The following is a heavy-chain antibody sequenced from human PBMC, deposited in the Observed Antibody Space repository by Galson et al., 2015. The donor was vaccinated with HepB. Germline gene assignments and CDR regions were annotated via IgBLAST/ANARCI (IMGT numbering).Heavy chain of an antibody. CDR1: GFNFSDFG. D-gene: IGHD4-11*01. V-gene: IGHV3-13*01. CDR2: IGNVGDT. J-gene: IGHJ3*02. CDR3: ARGNATTGGAFDI. Sequence: SLRLSCATSGFNFSDFGMHWVRQAPGKGLEWVSVIGNVGDTNYADSVKGRFGTSRENAKNSLYLQMNSLRVGDTAVYYCARGNATTGGAFDIWGQGTMVTVSS.